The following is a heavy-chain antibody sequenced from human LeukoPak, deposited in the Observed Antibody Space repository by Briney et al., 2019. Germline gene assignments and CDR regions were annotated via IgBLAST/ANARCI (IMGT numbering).Heavy chain of an antibody. CDR3: VKDFGSWELITNFQS. D-gene: IGHD1-7*01. Sequence: GGSLRLSCAASGFTFSSYSMNWVRQAPGKGLEWVPSISSSSSYIYYADSVKGRFTISRNNGKNSLYLQMNSLRVEDTAFYYCVKDFGSWELITNFQSWGQGTLVTVSS. J-gene: IGHJ5*02. CDR1: GFTFSSYS. V-gene: IGHV3-21*04. CDR2: ISSSSSYI.